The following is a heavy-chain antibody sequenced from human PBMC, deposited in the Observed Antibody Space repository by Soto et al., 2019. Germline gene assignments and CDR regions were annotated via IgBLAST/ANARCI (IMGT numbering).Heavy chain of an antibody. Sequence: PGGSLRLSCAASGFTFSSYWMSWVRQSPGKGLEWVANIKQDGSEKYYVDSVKGRFTISRDNAKNSLYLQMNSLRAEDTAVYYCARDRIDTAMVISTPFDYWGQGTLVTVSS. CDR2: IKQDGSEK. J-gene: IGHJ4*02. V-gene: IGHV3-7*03. CDR1: GFTFSSYW. D-gene: IGHD5-18*01. CDR3: ARDRIDTAMVISTPFDY.